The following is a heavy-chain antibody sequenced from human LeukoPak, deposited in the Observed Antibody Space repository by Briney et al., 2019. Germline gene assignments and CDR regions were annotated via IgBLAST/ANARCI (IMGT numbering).Heavy chain of an antibody. J-gene: IGHJ4*02. V-gene: IGHV3-43*01. CDR2: INTIGSST. CDR1: GFTFHTYS. D-gene: IGHD5-24*01. Sequence: GGSLRLSCAASGFTFHTYSMHWVRQAPGKGLEWVSLINTIGSSTHYADSVKGRFTISRDNSKNSLFLHMNSLRTEDTAFYYCAKDKGDGEYVDYWGQGTLVTVSS. CDR3: AKDKGDGEYVDY.